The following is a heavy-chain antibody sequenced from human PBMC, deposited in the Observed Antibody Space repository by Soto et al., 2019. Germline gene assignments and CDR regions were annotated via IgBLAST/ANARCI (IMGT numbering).Heavy chain of an antibody. CDR2: IKRESDGATT. CDR3: ATNLGGSPY. V-gene: IGHV3-15*07. D-gene: IGHD1-26*01. J-gene: IGHJ4*02. Sequence: GGSLRLSCAASGFTFNNAWMNWVRQAPGKGLEWVGRIKRESDGATTDYAAPVKGRFTISRDDSKNTVYLQMNSLKTEDTAVYYCATNLGGSPYWGQGTLVTVSS. CDR1: GFTFNNAW.